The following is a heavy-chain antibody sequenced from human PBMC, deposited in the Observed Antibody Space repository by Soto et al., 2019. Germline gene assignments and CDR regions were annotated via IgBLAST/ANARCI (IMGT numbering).Heavy chain of an antibody. V-gene: IGHV1-58*01. Sequence: SVKVSCKASGFTFTSSAVQWVRQARGQRLEWIGWIVVGSGNTNYAQKFQERVTITRDMSTSTAYMGLSSLRSEDTAVYYFAVEVIVGATAFDYSGQGTLVTVS. CDR1: GFTFTSSA. CDR3: AVEVIVGATAFDY. CDR2: IVVGSGNT. D-gene: IGHD1-26*01. J-gene: IGHJ4*02.